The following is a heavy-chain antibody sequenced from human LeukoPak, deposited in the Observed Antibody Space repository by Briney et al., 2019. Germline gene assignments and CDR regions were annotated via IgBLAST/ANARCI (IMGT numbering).Heavy chain of an antibody. Sequence: SETLSLTCTVSGGSISSSSYYWGWIRQPPGKGLEWIGSIYYSGSTYYNPSLKSRVPISVDTSKTQFSLKLSSGTAADTAVYYCARQPNYYGSGSYARWGQGTLVTVSS. CDR3: ARQPNYYGSGSYAR. J-gene: IGHJ4*02. V-gene: IGHV4-39*01. D-gene: IGHD3-10*01. CDR1: GGSISSSSYY. CDR2: IYYSGST.